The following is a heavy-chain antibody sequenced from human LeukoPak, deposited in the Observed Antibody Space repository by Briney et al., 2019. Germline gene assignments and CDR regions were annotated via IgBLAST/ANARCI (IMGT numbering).Heavy chain of an antibody. J-gene: IGHJ5*02. D-gene: IGHD6-13*01. V-gene: IGHV4-34*01. CDR3: ARGPLVQSSPEFDP. CDR2: INHSVST. Sequence: SETLSLTCAVYGGSFSGYYWSWIRQPPGKGLEWIGEINHSVSTNYNPSLKSRVTISVDTSKNQFSLKLSSVTAADTAVYYCARGPLVQSSPEFDPWGQGTLVTVSS. CDR1: GGSFSGYY.